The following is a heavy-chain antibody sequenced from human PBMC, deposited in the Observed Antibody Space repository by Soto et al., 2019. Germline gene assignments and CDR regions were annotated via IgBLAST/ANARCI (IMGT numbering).Heavy chain of an antibody. CDR1: GFTFSSHG. Sequence: QVQLVESGGGVVQPGWSLRLSCTTSGFTFSSHGMHWVRQAPGKGLEWVAVIWYDGGNTYYGDSVRGRFTISRDDSKSTLYLQMSSLRAEDTAVYYCARTGATWTNFWYLDLWGRGTLVTVS. CDR3: ARTGATWTNFWYLDL. J-gene: IGHJ2*01. V-gene: IGHV3-33*01. CDR2: IWYDGGNT. D-gene: IGHD1-26*01.